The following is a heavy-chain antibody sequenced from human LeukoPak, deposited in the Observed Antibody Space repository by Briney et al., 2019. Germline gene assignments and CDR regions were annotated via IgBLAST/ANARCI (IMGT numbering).Heavy chain of an antibody. Sequence: ASVNVSCKASGYTFTGYYMHWVRQAPAQGLEWMGWINPNSGGTNYAQKFQGRVTMTRDTSISTAYMELSRLRSDDTAVYYCARDATIAADQFDYWGQGTLVTVSS. CDR2: INPNSGGT. J-gene: IGHJ4*02. V-gene: IGHV1-2*02. CDR3: ARDATIAADQFDY. D-gene: IGHD6-13*01. CDR1: GYTFTGYY.